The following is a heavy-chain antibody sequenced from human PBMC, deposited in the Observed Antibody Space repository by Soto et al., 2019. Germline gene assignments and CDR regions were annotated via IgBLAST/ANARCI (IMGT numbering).Heavy chain of an antibody. CDR3: ARTYIIYYYGKDV. Sequence: SETLSLTCSVSGGSLSGGSYYWSWIRQPPGKGLEWIGYIYYTGSTNYNPSLKSRVTISLDTSKNQFSLNLSSVTAADTAVYYCARTYIIYYYGKDVWGQGTTVTVSS. J-gene: IGHJ6*02. V-gene: IGHV4-61*01. CDR2: IYYTGST. D-gene: IGHD3-10*01. CDR1: GGSLSGGSYY.